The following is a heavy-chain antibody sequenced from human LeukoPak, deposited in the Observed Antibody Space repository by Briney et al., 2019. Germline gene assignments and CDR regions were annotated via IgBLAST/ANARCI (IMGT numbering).Heavy chain of an antibody. Sequence: SQTLSLTCAISGDSVSSNSAAWNWIRQSPSRGLEWLGRTYYRSKWYNDYAVSVKSRITINPDTSKNQFSLQLNSVIPEDTAVYYCARGWKPPTKNYYDSSGQVPYYFDYWGQGTLVTVSS. CDR3: ARGWKPPTKNYYDSSGQVPYYFDY. CDR2: TYYRSKWYN. D-gene: IGHD3-22*01. V-gene: IGHV6-1*01. CDR1: GDSVSSNSAA. J-gene: IGHJ4*02.